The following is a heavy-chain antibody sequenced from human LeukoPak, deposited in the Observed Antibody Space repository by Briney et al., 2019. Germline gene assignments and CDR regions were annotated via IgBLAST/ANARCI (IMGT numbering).Heavy chain of an antibody. CDR2: NYYSEST. D-gene: IGHD2-2*01. CDR1: AGSISSGDYY. Sequence: SQTLSLTCTVSAGSISSGDYYWRWPRQPPGKGLEWIGYNYYSESTHYNPSIKSRVTISFATTKNQFSLRLSSVTTAETAMYYCARSTVVPAGPFDYWGQGTLVTVSS. J-gene: IGHJ4*02. V-gene: IGHV4-30-4*08. CDR3: ARSTVVPAGPFDY.